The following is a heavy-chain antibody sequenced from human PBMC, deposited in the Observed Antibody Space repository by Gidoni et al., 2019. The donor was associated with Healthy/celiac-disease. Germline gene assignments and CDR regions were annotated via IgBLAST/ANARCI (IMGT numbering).Heavy chain of an antibody. Sequence: QVPLQQWGAGMLKPSETLSLNCRAYGGSFSGYHWRGLRQPPGQGLEWIGEINHSGSTHYNPSLKSRVTISVDTSKNQFSLKLSSVTAADTAVYYCARAATFIYFDYWGQGTLVTVSS. CDR1: GGSFSGYH. J-gene: IGHJ4*02. CDR3: ARAATFIYFDY. CDR2: INHSGST. D-gene: IGHD5-12*01. V-gene: IGHV4-34*01.